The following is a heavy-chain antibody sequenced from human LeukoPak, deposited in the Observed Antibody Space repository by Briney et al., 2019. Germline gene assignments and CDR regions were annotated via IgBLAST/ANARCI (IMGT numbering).Heavy chain of an antibody. D-gene: IGHD3-22*01. CDR3: AKDSSGYTDY. CDR2: ISYDGSNK. CDR1: GFTFSSYG. V-gene: IGHV3-30*18. J-gene: IGHJ4*02. Sequence: PGGSLRLSCAASGFTFSSYGTHWVRQAPGKGLEWVAVISYDGSNKYYADSVKGRFTISRDNSKNTLYLQMNSLRAEDTAVYYCAKDSSGYTDYWGQGTLVTVSS.